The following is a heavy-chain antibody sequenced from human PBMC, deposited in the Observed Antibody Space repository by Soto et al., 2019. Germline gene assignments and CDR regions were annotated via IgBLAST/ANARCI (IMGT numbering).Heavy chain of an antibody. CDR1: SGSISSSNW. J-gene: IGHJ5*02. V-gene: IGHV4-4*02. CDR3: ARANSFLEWSYPNWFDP. CDR2: IYHSGST. D-gene: IGHD3-3*01. Sequence: SETLSLTCAVSSGSISSSNWWSWVRQPPGKGLEWIGEIYHSGSTNYNPSLKSRVTISVDKSKNQFSLKLSSVTAADTAVYYCARANSFLEWSYPNWFDPWGQGTLVTVSS.